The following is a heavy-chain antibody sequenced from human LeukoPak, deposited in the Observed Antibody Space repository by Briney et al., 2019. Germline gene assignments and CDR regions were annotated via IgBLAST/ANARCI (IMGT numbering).Heavy chain of an antibody. V-gene: IGHV4-39*07. CDR3: ARGGSCGGDCYLGY. CDR2: IYYSGNT. D-gene: IGHD2-21*02. J-gene: IGHJ4*02. CDR1: DGSTSTNTYY. Sequence: SETLSLTCTVSDGSTSTNTYYWGWIRQPPGKGLEWIASIYYSGNTNYNPSLKSRVTISVDTSKNQFSLKLSSVTAADTAVYYCARGGSCGGDCYLGYWGQGTLVTVSS.